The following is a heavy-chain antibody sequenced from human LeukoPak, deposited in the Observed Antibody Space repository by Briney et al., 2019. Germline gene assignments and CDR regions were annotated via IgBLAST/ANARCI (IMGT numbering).Heavy chain of an antibody. CDR1: GFTFSSYW. J-gene: IGHJ6*03. V-gene: IGHV3-7*01. CDR3: AMSYYYYYYMDV. CDR2: IKQDGSEK. Sequence: GGSLRLSCAASGFTFSSYWMSWVRQAPGKGLEWVANIKQDGSEKYYVDSVKGRFTISRDNANNSLYLQMNSLRTEDTAVYYCAMSYYYYYYMDVWGKGTTVTVSS.